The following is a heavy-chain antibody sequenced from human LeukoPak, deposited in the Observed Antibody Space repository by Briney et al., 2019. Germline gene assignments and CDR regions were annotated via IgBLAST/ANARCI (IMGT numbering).Heavy chain of an antibody. CDR2: ISHDGSNE. D-gene: IGHD1-7*01. Sequence: GGSLRLSCAASGFTFSSSAMHWVRQAPGKGLEWVAFISHDGSNEYYADSVKGRFTISRDSSKNTLYLQMNSLRAEDTAVYYCAKTGTTMSRNWYFDLWGRGTLVTVSS. J-gene: IGHJ2*01. CDR3: AKTGTTMSRNWYFDL. CDR1: GFTFSSSA. V-gene: IGHV3-30*04.